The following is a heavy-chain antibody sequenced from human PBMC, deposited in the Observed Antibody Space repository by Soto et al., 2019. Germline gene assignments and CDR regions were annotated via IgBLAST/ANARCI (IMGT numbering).Heavy chain of an antibody. J-gene: IGHJ4*02. Sequence: QVQLVQSGAEVKKPGSSVKVSCKASGGTFSSYAIRWVRQAPGQGLEWMGGIIPIFGTANYAQKFQGRVTITADESTSTAYMELSSLRSEDTAVYYCASSPAGGSWYSVGFDYWGQGTLVTVSS. CDR1: GGTFSSYA. CDR3: ASSPAGGSWYSVGFDY. D-gene: IGHD6-13*01. CDR2: IIPIFGTA. V-gene: IGHV1-69*01.